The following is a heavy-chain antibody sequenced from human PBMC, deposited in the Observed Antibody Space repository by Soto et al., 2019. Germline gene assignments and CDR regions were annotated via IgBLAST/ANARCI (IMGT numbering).Heavy chain of an antibody. D-gene: IGHD2-2*01. CDR2: IYYSGST. Sequence: SETLSLTCTVSGGSISSYYWSSIRQPPGKGLEWIGYIYYSGSTNYNPSLKSRVTISVDRSKNQFSLELSSVTAADTAVFYCARLAGYCSGTSCYGYYGMDVWGQGTTVTVSS. CDR1: GGSISSYY. J-gene: IGHJ6*02. V-gene: IGHV4-59*08. CDR3: ARLAGYCSGTSCYGYYGMDV.